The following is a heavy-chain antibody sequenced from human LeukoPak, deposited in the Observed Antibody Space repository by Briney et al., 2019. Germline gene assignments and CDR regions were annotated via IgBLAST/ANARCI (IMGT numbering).Heavy chain of an antibody. Sequence: SETLSLTCTVSGGSISSSSYYWGWIRQPPGKGLEWIGSIYYSGSTYYNPSLKSRVTISVYTSRNQFSLKLSSVTAADTAVYYCARHNMRYSPEDYWGQGTLVTVSS. J-gene: IGHJ4*02. CDR1: GGSISSSSYY. CDR3: ARHNMRYSPEDY. CDR2: IYYSGST. D-gene: IGHD5-18*01. V-gene: IGHV4-39*01.